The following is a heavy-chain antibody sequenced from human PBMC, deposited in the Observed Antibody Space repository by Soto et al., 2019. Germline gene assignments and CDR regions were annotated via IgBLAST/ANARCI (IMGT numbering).Heavy chain of an antibody. V-gene: IGHV1-3*01. CDR2: LNAGNGDT. CDR1: GYTFTNYA. J-gene: IGHJ6*03. Sequence: QAQLEQSGAEVKKPGASVKISCKASGYTFTNYAVHWLRQAPGLGLEWMGWLNAGNGDTKYSPTFQGRVTITRDTSASTAYMQLSSLRSEDTAVYYCARQGIPYNSGSSDYFYYYYNHMDVWGKGTTVTVSS. D-gene: IGHD3-10*01. CDR3: ARQGIPYNSGSSDYFYYYYNHMDV.